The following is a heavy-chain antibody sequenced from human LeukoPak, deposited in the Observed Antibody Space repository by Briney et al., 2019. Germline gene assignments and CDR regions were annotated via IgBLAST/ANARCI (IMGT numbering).Heavy chain of an antibody. J-gene: IGHJ4*02. CDR2: IKSKTDGGTT. D-gene: IGHD3-9*01. Sequence: PGGSLRLSCAASGLTFSNAWMSWVRQAPGKGLEWVGRIKSKTDGGTTDYAAPVKGRFTISRDDSKNTLYLQMNSLKTEDTAVYYCTTDYYDILTGYPTFPYWGQGTLVTVSS. V-gene: IGHV3-15*01. CDR1: GLTFSNAW. CDR3: TTDYYDILTGYPTFPY.